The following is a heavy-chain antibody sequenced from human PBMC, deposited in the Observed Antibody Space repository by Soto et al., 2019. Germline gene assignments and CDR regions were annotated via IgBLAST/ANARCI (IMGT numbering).Heavy chain of an antibody. CDR3: VEARGGFRAC. CDR2: ILPSINKT. V-gene: IGHV1-69*02. Sequence: QVQLAQSGPEVKKPGSSVKVACKASGDNFNSFIVNWVRQAPGQGLEWLGRILPSINKTNYGQIFQGRVSISAGPTTSTVYLELSGLKSSDAAMYYCVEARGGFRACWGQGTLVSVSS. J-gene: IGHJ4*02. CDR1: GDNFNSFI. D-gene: IGHD6-25*01.